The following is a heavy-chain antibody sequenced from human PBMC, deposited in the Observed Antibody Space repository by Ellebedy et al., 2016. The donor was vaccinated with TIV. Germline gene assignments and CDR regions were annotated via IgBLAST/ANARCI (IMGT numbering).Heavy chain of an antibody. CDR1: RYSFTGYY. Sequence: AASVQVSCKASRYSFTGYYIHWVRQAPGHGLEWMGWVNPYGGGTHYAQKFQGRVTMTRDKSITTAYMELSSLTSDDTAVYYCARDRNYFYDSSGYLAWGQGTLVTVSS. J-gene: IGHJ5*02. CDR3: ARDRNYFYDSSGYLA. CDR2: VNPYGGGT. V-gene: IGHV1-2*02. D-gene: IGHD3-22*01.